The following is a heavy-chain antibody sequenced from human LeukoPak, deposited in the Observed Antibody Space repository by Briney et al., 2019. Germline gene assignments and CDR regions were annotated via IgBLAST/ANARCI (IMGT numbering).Heavy chain of an antibody. CDR3: TKLQIVGATPFDY. CDR1: GFTFSSYA. D-gene: IGHD1-26*01. V-gene: IGHV3-23*01. CDR2: ISGSGGST. Sequence: PGGSLRLSCAASGFTFSSYAMSWVRQAPGKGLEWVSAISGSGGSTYYADSVKGRFTISRDNSTNTLYLQMNSLRAEDTAVYYCTKLQIVGATPFDYWGQGTLVTVSS. J-gene: IGHJ4*02.